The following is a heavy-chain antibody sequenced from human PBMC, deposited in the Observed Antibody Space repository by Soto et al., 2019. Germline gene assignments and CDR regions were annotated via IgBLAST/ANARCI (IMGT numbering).Heavy chain of an antibody. D-gene: IGHD1-7*01. CDR1: GFPFVNAW. Sequence: EVQLVESGGDLVKPGGSLRLSCAASGFPFVNAWMSWVRQALGKGLEWVGRINRKADSGTTDYPAPVKGRFTISRADSKDTPYLQMNRLKTADTAVYYCETDGEGTPKYLQFWGQGPLVTVSS. CDR3: ETDGEGTPKYLQF. J-gene: IGHJ4*02. CDR2: INRKADSGTT. V-gene: IGHV3-15*07.